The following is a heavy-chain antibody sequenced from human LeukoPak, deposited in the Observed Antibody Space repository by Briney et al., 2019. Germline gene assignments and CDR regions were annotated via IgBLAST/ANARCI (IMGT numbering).Heavy chain of an antibody. Sequence: GGSLRLSCAASGFTFSDHYMSWIRQAPGKGLEWVSYISHTGTTMYYADSVKGRFTLSRDNARNSLYLQMNSLRAEDTDVYYCARGHWGLDSWGQGTLVSVSS. CDR3: ARGHWGLDS. CDR1: GFTFSDHY. D-gene: IGHD7-27*01. J-gene: IGHJ4*02. CDR2: ISHTGTTM. V-gene: IGHV3-11*04.